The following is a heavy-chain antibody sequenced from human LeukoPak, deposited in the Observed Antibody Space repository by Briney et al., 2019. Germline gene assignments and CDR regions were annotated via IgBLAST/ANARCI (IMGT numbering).Heavy chain of an antibody. D-gene: IGHD3-22*01. Sequence: GGSLRLSCAASGFTFSSYAMHWVRQAPGKGLEWVAVISYDGSNKYYADSVKGRFTISRDNSKNTLYLQMNSLRAEDTAVYYCARDSDRAAVSNYYYYMDVWGKGTTVTVSS. J-gene: IGHJ6*03. CDR1: GFTFSSYA. CDR3: ARDSDRAAVSNYYYYMDV. V-gene: IGHV3-30-3*01. CDR2: ISYDGSNK.